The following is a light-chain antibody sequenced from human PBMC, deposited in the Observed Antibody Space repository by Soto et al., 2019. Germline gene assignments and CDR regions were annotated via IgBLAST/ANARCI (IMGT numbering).Light chain of an antibody. CDR2: EGN. Sequence: QSALTQPASVSGSPGQSITISCTGVSSDVGSYNLVSWYQQHPGKAPKLMIYEGNKRPSGVSNRFSGSKSANTASLTISGLQTEDEADYYCCSYAGTNTFVFGTGTKVTVL. V-gene: IGLV2-23*01. J-gene: IGLJ1*01. CDR1: SSDVGSYNL. CDR3: CSYAGTNTFV.